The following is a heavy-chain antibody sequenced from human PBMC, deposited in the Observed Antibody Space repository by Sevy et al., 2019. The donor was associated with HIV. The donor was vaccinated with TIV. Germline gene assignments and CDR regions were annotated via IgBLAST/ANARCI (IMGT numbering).Heavy chain of an antibody. V-gene: IGHV3-7*01. Sequence: GGSLRLSCVASGFTFSSYWMHWVRQAPGKGLEWVDNIKQDGSEKYYVGSVKGRFTISRDNAKSTVYLQMNSLRAEDTAVYYCAGRSFDYWGQGTLVTVSS. CDR1: GFTFSSYW. CDR3: AGRSFDY. CDR2: IKQDGSEK. J-gene: IGHJ4*02.